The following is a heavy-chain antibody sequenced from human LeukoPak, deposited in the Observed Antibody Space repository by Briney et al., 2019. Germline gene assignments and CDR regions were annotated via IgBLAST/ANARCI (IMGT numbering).Heavy chain of an antibody. J-gene: IGHJ6*03. CDR1: GFTFSDYY. Sequence: GGSLRLSCAASGFTFSDYYMSWIRQAPGKGLEWVSYISSSSSYIYYADSVKGRFTISRDNAKNSLYLQMNSLRAEDTAVYYCARDQQWLVYYMDVWGKGTTVTVSS. V-gene: IGHV3-11*06. D-gene: IGHD6-19*01. CDR3: ARDQQWLVYYMDV. CDR2: ISSSSSYI.